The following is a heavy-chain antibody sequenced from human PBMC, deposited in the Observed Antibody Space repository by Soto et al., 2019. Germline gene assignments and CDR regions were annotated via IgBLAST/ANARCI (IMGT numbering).Heavy chain of an antibody. CDR1: GYSVSTTSTA. Sequence: LQTLSLTCALSGYSVSTTSTAWSWIRECPSRGLEWLGRTYYMSNWYTDYAVSVKSRITISPHTSKNQFSLQLNSVTPEDTAVYCCARGAYYCGSVWGQGTLVTVSS. CDR2: TYYMSNWYT. J-gene: IGHJ4*02. D-gene: IGHD3-10*01. CDR3: ARGAYYCGSV. V-gene: IGHV6-1*01.